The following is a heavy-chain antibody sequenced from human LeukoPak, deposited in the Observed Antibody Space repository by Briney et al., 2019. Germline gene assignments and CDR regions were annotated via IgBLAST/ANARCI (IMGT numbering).Heavy chain of an antibody. J-gene: IGHJ5*02. CDR2: IYFSGTT. CDR1: GGSISRSFFF. D-gene: IGHD3-22*01. CDR3: ARGSGTFYYDSSGYLNYFDP. Sequence: SETLSLTCRVSGGSISRSFFFWEWVPPPPREGLGWVGTIYFSGTTYQNPSLRSRVTISVDTSKNQFSLKLSSVTAADTAVYFCARGSGTFYYDSSGYLNYFDPWGQGTLVTVSS. V-gene: IGHV4-39*01.